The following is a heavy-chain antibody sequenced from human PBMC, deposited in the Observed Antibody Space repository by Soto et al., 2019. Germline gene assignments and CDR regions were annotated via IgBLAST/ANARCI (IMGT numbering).Heavy chain of an antibody. J-gene: IGHJ4*02. CDR1: GFTFSSYG. V-gene: IGHV3-33*01. CDR2: IWYDGSNK. Sequence: QVQLVESGGGVVQPGRSLRLSCAASGFTFSSYGMHWVRQAPGKGLEWVAVIWYDGSNKYYADSVKGRFTISRDNSKNTLYLQMNSLRAEDTAVYYCARGDYDFWSGYFFDYWGQGTLVTVSS. D-gene: IGHD3-3*01. CDR3: ARGDYDFWSGYFFDY.